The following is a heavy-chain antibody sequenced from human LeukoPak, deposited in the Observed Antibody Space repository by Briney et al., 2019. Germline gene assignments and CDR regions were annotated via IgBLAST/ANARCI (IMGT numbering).Heavy chain of an antibody. D-gene: IGHD5-18*01. J-gene: IGHJ4*02. Sequence: ASVKVSCKASGGTFSSYTISWVRQAPGQGLEWMGRIIPIFGTANYAQKFQGRVTITTDESTSTAYMELSSLRSEDTAVYYCARERGYSYGYPDYWGQGTLVTVSP. V-gene: IGHV1-69*05. CDR1: GGTFSSYT. CDR2: IIPIFGTA. CDR3: ARERGYSYGYPDY.